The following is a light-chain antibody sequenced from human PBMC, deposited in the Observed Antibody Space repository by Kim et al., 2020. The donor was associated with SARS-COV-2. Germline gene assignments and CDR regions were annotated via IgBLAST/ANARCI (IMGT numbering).Light chain of an antibody. CDR3: HQYDNVPHT. CDR1: QDNTNY. CDR2: HAS. V-gene: IGKV1-33*01. Sequence: SASVGDRVTITCQASQDNTNYLNWYQKKPGKAPNLLIYHASNLETGVPSRFGGSGSGRDFTFTISSLQPEDIATYYCHQYDNVPHTFGQGTKLEI. J-gene: IGKJ2*01.